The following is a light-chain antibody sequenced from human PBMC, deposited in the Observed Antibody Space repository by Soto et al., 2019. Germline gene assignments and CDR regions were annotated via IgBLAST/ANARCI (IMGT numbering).Light chain of an antibody. CDR1: LSVTTY. CDR2: DAT. Sequence: EVVLTQSPATLSLSPGERATRSCRASLSVTTYLAWYQQKPGQAPRLLIYDATVRATGIPARFSGSGSGTDVTLSISSLEPEDFAIYDCQQRTNWPPSFTFGPGTKVEMK. J-gene: IGKJ3*01. CDR3: QQRTNWPPSFT. V-gene: IGKV3-11*01.